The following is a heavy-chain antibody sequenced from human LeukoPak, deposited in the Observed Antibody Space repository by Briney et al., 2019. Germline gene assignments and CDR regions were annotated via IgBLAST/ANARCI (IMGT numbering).Heavy chain of an antibody. J-gene: IGHJ6*03. V-gene: IGHV3-53*01. CDR1: GFTVSSNY. D-gene: IGHD3-10*01. CDR2: IYSGGST. Sequence: GGSLRLSCAASGFTVSSNYMSWVRQAPGKGLGWVSVIYSGGSTYYADSVKGRFTISRDNAKNSLYLQMNSLRAEDTAVYYCARVEGSYDSYYMDVWGKGTTVTVSS. CDR3: ARVEGSYDSYYMDV.